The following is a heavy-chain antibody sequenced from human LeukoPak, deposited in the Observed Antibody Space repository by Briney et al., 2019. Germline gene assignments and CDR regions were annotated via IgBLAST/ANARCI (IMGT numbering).Heavy chain of an antibody. CDR3: AREDGFGDFDY. CDR1: GFIVSSNY. Sequence: GGSLRLSCAASGFIVSSNYMSWVRQAPGKGLEWVSVIYSGGSTYYADSVKGRFTISRDNSKNTLYLQMNSLRAEDTAVYYCAREDGFGDFDYWGQGTLVTVSS. D-gene: IGHD3-10*01. J-gene: IGHJ4*02. CDR2: IYSGGST. V-gene: IGHV3-53*01.